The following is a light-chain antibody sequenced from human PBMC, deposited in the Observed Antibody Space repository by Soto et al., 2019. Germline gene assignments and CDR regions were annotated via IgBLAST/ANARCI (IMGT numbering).Light chain of an antibody. J-gene: IGLJ1*01. V-gene: IGLV2-8*01. CDR2: EVS. Sequence: QSALTQPPSASGSPGQSVTISCTGTSSDVGGYNYVSWYQQHPGKAPKLMIYEVSKRPSGVPDRFSGSKSGNTASLTVSGLQAQYEADYYCSSYAGSNQGVFGTGTKVTVL. CDR1: SSDVGGYNY. CDR3: SSYAGSNQGV.